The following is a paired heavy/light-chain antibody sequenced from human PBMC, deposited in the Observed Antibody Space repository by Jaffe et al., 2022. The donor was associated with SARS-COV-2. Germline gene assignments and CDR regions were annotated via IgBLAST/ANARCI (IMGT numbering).Heavy chain of an antibody. V-gene: IGHV3-21*02. J-gene: IGHJ6*02. CDR3: TRDHPNGRYFDWLLSCGMDV. CDR1: GFTFSGYN. Sequence: EVRLVESGGGLLEPGGSLRLSCAASGFTFSGYNLNWVRQAPGKGLEWVSSISTSADYIYYADSVKGRFTISRDNAKNSLSLQMNSLRAEDTAIYYCTRDHPNGRYFDWLLSCGMDVWGQGTTVTVSS. D-gene: IGHD3-9*01. CDR2: ISTSADYI.
Light chain of an antibody. CDR1: QSVNTY. Sequence: EIVLTQSPATLSLSPGERATLSCRASQSVNTYLAWYQQKPGQAPRLLLYDATNRATGIPARFSGSGSGTDFTLTISSLEPEDFAVYYCQQRSNWLFTFGPGTKVDIK. J-gene: IGKJ3*01. CDR2: DAT. CDR3: QQRSNWLFT. V-gene: IGKV3-11*01.